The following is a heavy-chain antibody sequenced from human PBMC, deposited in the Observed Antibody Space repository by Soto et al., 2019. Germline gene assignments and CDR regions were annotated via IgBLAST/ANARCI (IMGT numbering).Heavy chain of an antibody. D-gene: IGHD1-26*01. Sequence: LGESLKISCKGSGYSFTSYWISWVRQMPGKGLEWMGRIDPSDSYTNYSPSFQGHVTISADKPISTAYLQWSSLKASDTAMYYCARHSGWELHEIDYWGQGTLVTVSS. J-gene: IGHJ4*02. CDR2: IDPSDSYT. V-gene: IGHV5-10-1*01. CDR1: GYSFTSYW. CDR3: ARHSGWELHEIDY.